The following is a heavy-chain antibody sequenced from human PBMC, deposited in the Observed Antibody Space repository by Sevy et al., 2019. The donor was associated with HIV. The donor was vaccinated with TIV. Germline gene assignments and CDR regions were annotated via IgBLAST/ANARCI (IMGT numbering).Heavy chain of an antibody. CDR2: IYYSGST. CDR3: ARHRITMIVVAPGARTSYYFDY. Sequence: SETLSLTCTVSGGSISSSSYYWGWIRQPPGKGLEWIGSIYYSGSTYYNPSLKSRVTISVDTSKNQFSLKLSSVTAAVTAVYDCARHRITMIVVAPGARTSYYFDYWGQGTLVTVSS. V-gene: IGHV4-39*01. D-gene: IGHD3-22*01. J-gene: IGHJ4*02. CDR1: GGSISSSSYY.